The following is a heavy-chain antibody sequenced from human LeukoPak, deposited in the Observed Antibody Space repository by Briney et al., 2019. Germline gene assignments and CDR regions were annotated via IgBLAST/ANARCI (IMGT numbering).Heavy chain of an antibody. CDR2: MYHSGTT. Sequence: SETLSLTCNVSGDSISSGYYWGWIRQPPGKGLEWIGSMYHSGTTYYNPSLKSRVTISVDRSKNQFTLKLSSVTAADTAVYYCARAVTIFGVVSHFDYWGQGTLVTVSS. J-gene: IGHJ4*02. CDR3: ARAVTIFGVVSHFDY. V-gene: IGHV4-38-2*02. D-gene: IGHD3-3*01. CDR1: GDSISSGYY.